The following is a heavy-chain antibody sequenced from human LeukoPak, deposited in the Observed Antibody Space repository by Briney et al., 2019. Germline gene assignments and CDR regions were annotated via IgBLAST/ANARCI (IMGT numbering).Heavy chain of an antibody. D-gene: IGHD6-13*01. CDR1: GFTFSSYA. CDR2: ISGSGDST. Sequence: GGSLRLSCATSGFTFSSYAMNWVRQAPGKGLDWVSAISGSGDSTYYADSVKGRFTISRDNSKNTLYLQMNRLRAEDTAVYYCAKDKGLYSSSWYVDYWGQGTLVTVSS. J-gene: IGHJ4*02. V-gene: IGHV3-23*01. CDR3: AKDKGLYSSSWYVDY.